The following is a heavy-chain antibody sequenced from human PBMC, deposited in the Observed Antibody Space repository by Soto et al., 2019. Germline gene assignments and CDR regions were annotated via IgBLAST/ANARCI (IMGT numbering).Heavy chain of an antibody. J-gene: IGHJ4*02. CDR2: ISYDGSNR. CDR3: AKPLRQWLALGY. CDR1: GFTFSSYG. Sequence: PGGSLRLSCAASGFTFSSYGMHWVRQAPGKGLEWVAVISYDGSNRYYADSVKGRFTISRDNSKNTLYLQMNSLRAEDTAVYYCAKPLRQWLALGYWGQGTLVTVSS. V-gene: IGHV3-30*18. D-gene: IGHD6-19*01.